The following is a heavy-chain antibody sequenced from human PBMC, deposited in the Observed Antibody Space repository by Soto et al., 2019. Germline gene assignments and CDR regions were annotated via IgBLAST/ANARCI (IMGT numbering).Heavy chain of an antibody. J-gene: IGHJ4*02. CDR2: ITYDGSNK. D-gene: IGHD1-1*01. CDR3: ARDPERGRLSGTRDY. Sequence: QVQLVESGGGVVQPGRSLRLSCAASGFTFSSYAMHWVRQAPGKGLEWVAVITYDGSNKYYADSVKGRFTISRDNSKNTLYLQMNRLRAEDTAVYYCARDPERGRLSGTRDYWGQGTLVTVSS. CDR1: GFTFSSYA. V-gene: IGHV3-30-3*01.